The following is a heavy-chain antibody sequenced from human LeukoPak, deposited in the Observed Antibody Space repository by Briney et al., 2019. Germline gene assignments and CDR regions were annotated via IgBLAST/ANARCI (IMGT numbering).Heavy chain of an antibody. CDR1: GFTFSSYA. CDR2: ISYDGSNK. D-gene: IGHD3-22*01. CDR3: ARVKGSYYDSSGYYPWYYYGMDV. J-gene: IGHJ6*02. V-gene: IGHV3-30-3*01. Sequence: GGSLRLSCAASGFTFSSYAMHWVRQAPGKGLEWVAVISYDGSNKYYADSVKGRFTISRDNSKNTLYLQMNSLRAEDTAMYYCARVKGSYYDSSGYYPWYYYGMDVWGQGTTVTVSS.